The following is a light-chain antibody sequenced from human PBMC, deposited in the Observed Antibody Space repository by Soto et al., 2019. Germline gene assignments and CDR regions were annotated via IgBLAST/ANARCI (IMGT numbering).Light chain of an antibody. CDR3: QCYSSYPWT. CDR1: QTCRNW. V-gene: IGKV1-5*01. Sequence: EIPITHTPSTLYASEGDRVTITCRASQTCRNWLAWYQQKAGKAPRLLIYDASTLKSGVPSRFSGSGSGTEFSLTISSLQPDDFGTYYCQCYSSYPWTFGQGTKVDIK. J-gene: IGKJ1*01. CDR2: DAS.